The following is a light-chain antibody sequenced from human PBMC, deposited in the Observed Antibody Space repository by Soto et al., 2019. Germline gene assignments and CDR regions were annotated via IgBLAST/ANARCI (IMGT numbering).Light chain of an antibody. Sequence: IQMTQSPSSLSASVGDRVTISCRASQTIKSYLNWYQQKPGKAPKALIYAASSLQSGVPSRFSGSGSGTDFTLTISSLQLEDAATYFCQQGYSTPRTFGQGTKVDIK. CDR2: AAS. V-gene: IGKV1-39*01. CDR1: QTIKSY. J-gene: IGKJ1*01. CDR3: QQGYSTPRT.